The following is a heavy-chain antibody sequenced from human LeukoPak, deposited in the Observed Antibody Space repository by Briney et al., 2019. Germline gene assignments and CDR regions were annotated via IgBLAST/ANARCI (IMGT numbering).Heavy chain of an antibody. V-gene: IGHV1-69*06. J-gene: IGHJ4*02. Sequence: ASVKVSCKASGGTFSSYAISWVRQAPGQGLEWMGGIIPIFGTANYAQKFQGRVTITADKSTSTAYMELSSLRSEDTAVYYCARDCSSTSCYVSFDYWGQGTLVTVSS. CDR1: GGTFSSYA. CDR3: ARDCSSTSCYVSFDY. CDR2: IIPIFGTA. D-gene: IGHD2-2*01.